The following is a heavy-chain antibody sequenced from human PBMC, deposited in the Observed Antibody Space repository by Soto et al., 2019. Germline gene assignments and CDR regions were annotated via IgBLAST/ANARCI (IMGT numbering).Heavy chain of an antibody. CDR3: ARGITIFGVVPG. Sequence: QVQLVQSGAEAKKPGASVKVSCKASGYTFTSYDINWVRQATGQGLEWMGWMNPNSGNTGYAQKFKGSVPRTRKXSISTAYMERSSLRSEDTAVYYCARGITIFGVVPGWGQGTLVTVSS. CDR2: MNPNSGNT. D-gene: IGHD3-3*01. J-gene: IGHJ4*02. V-gene: IGHV1-8*01. CDR1: GYTFTSYD.